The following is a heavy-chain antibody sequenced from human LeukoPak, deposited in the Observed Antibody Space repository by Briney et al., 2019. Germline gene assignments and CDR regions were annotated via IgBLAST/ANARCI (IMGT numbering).Heavy chain of an antibody. D-gene: IGHD3-22*01. V-gene: IGHV5-51*01. CDR1: GYTFTYYW. CDR3: ARPNITSYYDSRGYDAFDV. Sequence: GESLKISCKGSGYTFTYYWIAWVRQMSGKGLEWMGVVYPDDSNTKYSPSFQGQVTISADKSVRTAYLQWSSLKASDTAMYYCARPNITSYYDSRGYDAFDVWGQGTMVTVSS. J-gene: IGHJ3*01. CDR2: VYPDDSNT.